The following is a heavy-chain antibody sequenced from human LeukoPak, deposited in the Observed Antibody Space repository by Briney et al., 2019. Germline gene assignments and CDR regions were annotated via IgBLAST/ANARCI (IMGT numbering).Heavy chain of an antibody. Sequence: SETLSLTCTVSGGSISSYYWSWIRQPPGKGLEWIGYIYYSGSTNYNPSLKSRVTISVDTSKNQFSLKLSSVTAADTAVYYCARVQQWLGIDYWGQGTLVTVSS. D-gene: IGHD6-19*01. V-gene: IGHV4-59*01. J-gene: IGHJ4*02. CDR2: IYYSGST. CDR1: GGSISSYY. CDR3: ARVQQWLGIDY.